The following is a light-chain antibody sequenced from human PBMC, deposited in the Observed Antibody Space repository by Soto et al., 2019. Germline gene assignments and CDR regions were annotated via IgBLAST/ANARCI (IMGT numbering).Light chain of an antibody. CDR1: QSISSW. V-gene: IGKV1-5*03. J-gene: IGKJ1*01. Sequence: IKMTQSPSTLSASVGDRVTTTCRASQSISSWLAWYQQKPGKAPKLLIYKASSLESGVPSRFSGSGSGTEFTLTISSLQHDDFATYYCQQYNSYSRSFGQGTKVDIK. CDR2: KAS. CDR3: QQYNSYSRS.